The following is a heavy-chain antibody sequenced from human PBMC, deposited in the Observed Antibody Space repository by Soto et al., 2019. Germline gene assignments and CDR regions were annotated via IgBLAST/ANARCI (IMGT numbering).Heavy chain of an antibody. D-gene: IGHD3-10*01. V-gene: IGHV1-58*02. CDR3: AADYYGSGSYSSHH. Sequence: ASVKVSCKACGFTFTSSAMRWVRQDRGQRLEWIGWIVVGSGNTNYAQKFQERVTITRDMSTSTAYMELSSLRSEDTAVYYCAADYYGSGSYSSHHWGQGTLVTVSS. J-gene: IGHJ5*02. CDR2: IVVGSGNT. CDR1: GFTFTSSA.